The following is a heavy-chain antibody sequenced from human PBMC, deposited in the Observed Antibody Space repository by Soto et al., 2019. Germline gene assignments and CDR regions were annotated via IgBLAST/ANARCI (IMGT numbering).Heavy chain of an antibody. CDR1: GGSVSSNSYY. D-gene: IGHD3-3*01. Sequence: QLQLQESGPGLVKPSETLSLTCTVSGGSVSSNSYYWDWIRQPPGKGLEWIASVYYSGNTHYNPSLRSRVTISVDTSENQFALRLTSVTAADTAVYFCARQRVIEWHSTNSVGVHEYWGLGCLVTVSS. CDR2: VYYSGNT. CDR3: ARQRVIEWHSTNSVGVHEY. V-gene: IGHV4-39*01. J-gene: IGHJ4*02.